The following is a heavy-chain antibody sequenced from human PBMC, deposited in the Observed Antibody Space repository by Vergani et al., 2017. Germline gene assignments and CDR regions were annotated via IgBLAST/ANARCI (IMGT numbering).Heavy chain of an antibody. D-gene: IGHD2-2*01. V-gene: IGHV3-30*02. CDR1: GFTFSTFG. CDR2: IRYDGSNK. Sequence: QVQLVESGGGVVQPGGSLRLSCAASGFTFSTFGMHWVRQAPGKGLEWVAFIRYDGSNKYYADSVKGRFTISRDNSKNTLYLQMNSLRAEDTAVYYCARDGGYCSSTSCYYYYYMDVWGKGTTVTVSS. CDR3: ARDGGYCSSTSCYYYYYMDV. J-gene: IGHJ6*03.